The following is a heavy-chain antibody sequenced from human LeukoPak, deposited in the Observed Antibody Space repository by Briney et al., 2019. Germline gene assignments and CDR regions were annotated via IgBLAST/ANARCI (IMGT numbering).Heavy chain of an antibody. J-gene: IGHJ4*02. Sequence: GGSLRLSCAASGFTVSNNYMSWVRQAPGKGLEWVSVIYSGDNTYYVESVKGQFTISRDNSNNKLFLQLSRLRAEDTAVYYCAGRRVLDASFXYXXQGTXVTVSS. D-gene: IGHD3-16*01. CDR2: IYSGDNT. CDR3: AGRRVLDASFXY. V-gene: IGHV3-66*02. CDR1: GFTVSNNY.